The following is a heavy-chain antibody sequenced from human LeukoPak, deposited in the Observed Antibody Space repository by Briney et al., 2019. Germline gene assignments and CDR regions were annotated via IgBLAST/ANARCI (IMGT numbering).Heavy chain of an antibody. CDR2: INPNSGGT. CDR3: ARGNDYGDYFDY. D-gene: IGHD4-17*01. CDR1: GDTFTGYY. J-gene: IGHJ4*02. Sequence: ASVKVSCKASGDTFTGYYMHWVRQAPGQGLEWMGWINPNSGGTNYAQKFQGRVTMTRDTSISTAYMELSRLRSDDTAVDYCARGNDYGDYFDYWGQGTLVTVSS. V-gene: IGHV1-2*02.